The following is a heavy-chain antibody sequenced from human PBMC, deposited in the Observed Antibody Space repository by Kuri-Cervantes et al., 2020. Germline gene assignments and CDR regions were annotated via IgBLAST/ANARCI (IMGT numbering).Heavy chain of an antibody. CDR2: ISSSSSYI. Sequence: GESLKISCAASGFTFSSYSMNWVRQAPGKGLEWVSSISSSSSYIYYADSVKGRFTISRDNAKNSLYLQMNSLRAEDTALYYCAKGFLTYYFDYWGQGTLVTVSS. J-gene: IGHJ4*02. D-gene: IGHD3-3*01. CDR3: AKGFLTYYFDY. CDR1: GFTFSSYS. V-gene: IGHV3-21*04.